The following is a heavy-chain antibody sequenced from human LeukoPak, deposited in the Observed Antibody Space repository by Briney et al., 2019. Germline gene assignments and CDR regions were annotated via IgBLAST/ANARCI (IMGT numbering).Heavy chain of an antibody. V-gene: IGHV3-48*02. Sequence: GGSLRLSCAASGFTFCSYSMKGVRQAPRKGLEWVSYISSSSSTIYYADSVKGGFTISRDNAKNSLYLQMNSLRDEDTAVYYCARGHRLYYYDSSGYFPWWFDYWGQGTLVTVSS. D-gene: IGHD3-22*01. J-gene: IGHJ4*02. CDR3: ARGHRLYYYDSSGYFPWWFDY. CDR1: GFTFCSYS. CDR2: ISSSSSTI.